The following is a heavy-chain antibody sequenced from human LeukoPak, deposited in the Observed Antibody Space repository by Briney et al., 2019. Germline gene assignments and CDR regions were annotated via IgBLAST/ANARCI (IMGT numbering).Heavy chain of an antibody. Sequence: LPGGSLRLSCAASGFTFSTYAINWVRQAPGKGLEWFSSLKDGACQTFYADSVMGRFTISMDNSKNTVYLQMSSVKSEDTAVYFCAIDLRSCSCATCYIDFHSWSQGTLVTVS. D-gene: IGHD2-2*02. CDR3: AIDLRSCSCATCYIDFHS. CDR2: LKDGACQT. V-gene: IGHV3-23*01. J-gene: IGHJ5*01. CDR1: GFTFSTYA.